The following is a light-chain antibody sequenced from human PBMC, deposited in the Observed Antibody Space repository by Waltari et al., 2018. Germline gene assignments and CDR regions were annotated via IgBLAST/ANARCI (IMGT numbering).Light chain of an antibody. CDR3: QVWDSSSDPI. CDR1: SVKSTS. V-gene: IGLV3-21*02. J-gene: IGLJ2*01. Sequence: SYVLSQSPSVSVAPGQTARIPCGGDSVKSTSLHWYQQKPGQPPLLVIYDDTDRPSGIPERFSGSLSGSTATLTIRRVEAGDEADYYCQVWDSSSDPIFGGGTKLTVL. CDR2: DDT.